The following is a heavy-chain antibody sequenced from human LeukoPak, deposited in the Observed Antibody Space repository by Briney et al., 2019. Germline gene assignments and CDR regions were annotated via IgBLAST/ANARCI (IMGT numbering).Heavy chain of an antibody. Sequence: GGSLRLSCAASGFTFSSYSMNWVRQAPGKGLEWVSYISSSSSTIYYADSVKGRFTISRDNSKNTLYLQMNSLRAEDTAVYYCAKEEAVPDYWGQGTLVTVSS. CDR3: AKEEAVPDY. CDR1: GFTFSSYS. J-gene: IGHJ4*02. D-gene: IGHD6-19*01. V-gene: IGHV3-48*01. CDR2: ISSSSSTI.